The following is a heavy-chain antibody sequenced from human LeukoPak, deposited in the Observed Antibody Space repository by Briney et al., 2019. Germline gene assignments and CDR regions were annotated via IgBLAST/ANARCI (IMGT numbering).Heavy chain of an antibody. CDR3: ARDRVTMVQGVSGY. Sequence: SETLSLTCTVSGGSISSYYWSWIRQPPGKGLEWIGYIYYSGSTNYNPSLKSRVTISVDTSKNQFSLKLSSVTAADTAVYYCARDRVTMVQGVSGYWGQGTLVTVSS. V-gene: IGHV4-59*01. D-gene: IGHD3-10*01. CDR1: GGSISSYY. CDR2: IYYSGST. J-gene: IGHJ4*02.